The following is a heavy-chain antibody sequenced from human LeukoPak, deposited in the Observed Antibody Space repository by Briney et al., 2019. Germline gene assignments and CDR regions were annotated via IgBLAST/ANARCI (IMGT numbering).Heavy chain of an antibody. D-gene: IGHD3-10*01. Sequence: SETLSLTCTVSGGSISSYYWSWIRQPPGKGLEWLGDIYYSGTTKYNPSLKSRVTISVDTAKNQFSLKLSSVTAADTAVYYCARYGYGSGTPYYYYYLDVWGKGTTVTVSS. CDR1: GGSISSYY. CDR2: IYYSGTT. CDR3: ARYGYGSGTPYYYYYLDV. J-gene: IGHJ6*03. V-gene: IGHV4-59*01.